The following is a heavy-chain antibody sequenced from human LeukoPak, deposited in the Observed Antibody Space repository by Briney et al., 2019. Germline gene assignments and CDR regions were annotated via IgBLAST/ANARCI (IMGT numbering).Heavy chain of an antibody. J-gene: IGHJ4*02. Sequence: NPGGSLRLSCTVSGFTLSSYEMSWIRQAPGKGLEWVSSVDYSGDSTHYADSVRGRFTISRDNSKNTLYLYMNSLRDEDTAIYYCAQDGAWLRFDSWGQGTLVTVSS. V-gene: IGHV3-23*01. CDR2: VDYSGDST. D-gene: IGHD5-12*01. CDR3: AQDGAWLRFDS. CDR1: GFTLSSYE.